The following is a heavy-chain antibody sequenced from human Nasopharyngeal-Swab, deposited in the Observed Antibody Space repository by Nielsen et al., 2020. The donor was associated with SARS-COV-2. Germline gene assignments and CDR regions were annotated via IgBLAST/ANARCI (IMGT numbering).Heavy chain of an antibody. D-gene: IGHD2-21*01. V-gene: IGHV4-59*11. CDR3: ARSYSGSYYYYMDV. Sequence: GSLRLSCSVSGGSISSHYWSWIRQPPGKGLEWIGYIYYSGTTNYSPSLKSRVTISLDTSKTHFSLKVVSVTAADTAMYYCARSYSGSYYYYMDVWGKGTTVTVSS. CDR2: IYYSGTT. CDR1: GGSISSHY. J-gene: IGHJ6*03.